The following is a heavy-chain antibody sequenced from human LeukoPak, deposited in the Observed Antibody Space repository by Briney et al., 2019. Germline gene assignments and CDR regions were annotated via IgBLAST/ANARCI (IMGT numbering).Heavy chain of an antibody. J-gene: IGHJ1*01. CDR3: ARDPGRDSSGWSEYFQH. Sequence: GGSLRLSCPASGFTFSSYWMSWVRQAPGKGLEWVANIKQDGSEKYYVDSVKGRFTISRDNAKNSLYLQMNSLRAEDTAVYYCARDPGRDSSGWSEYFQHWGQGTLVTVSS. V-gene: IGHV3-7*03. CDR1: GFTFSSYW. D-gene: IGHD6-19*01. CDR2: IKQDGSEK.